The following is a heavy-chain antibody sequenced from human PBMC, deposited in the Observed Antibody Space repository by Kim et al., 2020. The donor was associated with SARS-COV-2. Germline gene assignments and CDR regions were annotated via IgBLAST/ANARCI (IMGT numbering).Heavy chain of an antibody. CDR2: IWYDGSNK. Sequence: GGSLRLSCAASGFTFSSYGMHWVRQAPGKGLEWVAVIWYDGSNKYYADSVKGRFTISRDNSKNTLYLQMNSLRAEDTAVYYCAGYSYGYYYYGMDVWGQGTTVTVSS. CDR3: AGYSYGYYYYGMDV. J-gene: IGHJ6*02. CDR1: GFTFSSYG. D-gene: IGHD5-18*01. V-gene: IGHV3-33*01.